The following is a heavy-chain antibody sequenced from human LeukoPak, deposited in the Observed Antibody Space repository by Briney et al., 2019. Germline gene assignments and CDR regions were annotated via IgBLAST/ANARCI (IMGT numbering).Heavy chain of an antibody. Sequence: SETLSLTCTVSGDSILSRTYYWGWIRQPPGKGLEWIGSIYYSGTTYYNPSLKSRVTISVDTSENQFSLELHSVTAADTAVYFCARGLRYYGSGSYTHFDYWGQGSLVTVSS. J-gene: IGHJ4*02. CDR3: ARGLRYYGSGSYTHFDY. V-gene: IGHV4-39*07. CDR2: IYYSGTT. D-gene: IGHD3-10*01. CDR1: GDSILSRTYY.